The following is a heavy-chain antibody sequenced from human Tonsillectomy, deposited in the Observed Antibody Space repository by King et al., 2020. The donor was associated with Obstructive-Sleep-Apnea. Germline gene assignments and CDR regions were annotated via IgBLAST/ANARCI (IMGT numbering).Heavy chain of an antibody. CDR2: IDPSDSYT. Sequence: VQLVESGAQLKKSGESLRISCKTSGYSFTTYWIYCVRQMPGKGLEWMVRIDPSDSYTNYSPAFQGHFFISSDNSISTAYLQWSSLKASDTAMYDCARPVYGDDALDAWGPGTMVTVSS. CDR3: ARPVYGDDALDA. J-gene: IGHJ3*01. CDR1: GYSFTTYW. D-gene: IGHD4-17*01. V-gene: IGHV5-10-1*01.